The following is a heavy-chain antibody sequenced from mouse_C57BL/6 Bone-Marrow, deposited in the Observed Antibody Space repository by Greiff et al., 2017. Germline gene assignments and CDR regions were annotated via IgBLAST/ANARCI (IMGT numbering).Heavy chain of an antibody. Sequence: QVQLKQSGAELVKPGASVKLSCKASGYTFTEYTIHWVKQRSGQGLEWIGWFYPGSGSIKYNEKFKDKATLTADKYSSTVYMALSRLTSEDSAVYFCARHEETIYYGYDAGFAYWGQGTLVTVSA. CDR1: GYTFTEYT. CDR2: FYPGSGSI. CDR3: ARHEETIYYGYDAGFAY. J-gene: IGHJ3*01. D-gene: IGHD2-2*01. V-gene: IGHV1-62-2*01.